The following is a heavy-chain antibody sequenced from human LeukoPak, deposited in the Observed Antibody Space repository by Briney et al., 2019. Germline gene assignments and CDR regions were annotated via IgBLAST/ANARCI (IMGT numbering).Heavy chain of an antibody. D-gene: IGHD6-19*01. J-gene: IGHJ4*02. Sequence: WASVKVSCKASGYTFANYYIHLVRQAPGQGLEWMGLINPSGGSTNYAQKFQGRVTMTRDTSISTAYMELSRLRSDDTAVYYCARITSSMGRRSSGWYTGGTDYWGQGTLVTVSS. CDR3: ARITSSMGRRSSGWYTGGTDY. CDR1: GYTFANYY. V-gene: IGHV1-46*01. CDR2: INPSGGST.